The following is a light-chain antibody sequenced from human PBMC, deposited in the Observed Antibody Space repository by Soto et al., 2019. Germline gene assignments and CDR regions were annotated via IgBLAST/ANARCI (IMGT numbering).Light chain of an antibody. CDR2: DVN. CDR3: SSYVGSNNYV. Sequence: QSVLTQPRSVSGSPGQSVTFSCTGTSGDIGAYNYVSWYQFHPGKAPKMIIYDVNKRPSGVPDRFSGSKSGNTASLTVSGLQADDEADYFCSSYVGSNNYVFGTGTKLTVL. J-gene: IGLJ1*01. V-gene: IGLV2-11*01. CDR1: SGDIGAYNY.